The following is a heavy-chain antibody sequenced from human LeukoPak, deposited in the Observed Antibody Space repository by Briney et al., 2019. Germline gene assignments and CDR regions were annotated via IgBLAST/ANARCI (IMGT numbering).Heavy chain of an antibody. Sequence: PGGSLRLSCAASGFTFNSYWMNWVRQAPGKGLEWVANIKRDGSEEYYVDSVKGRFTISRDNSKNTLYLQMNSLRAEDTAVYYCARVMVKYYYDSSGYPKALDYFDYWGQGTLVTVSS. D-gene: IGHD3-22*01. CDR2: IKRDGSEE. CDR1: GFTFNSYW. J-gene: IGHJ4*02. CDR3: ARVMVKYYYDSSGYPKALDYFDY. V-gene: IGHV3-7*01.